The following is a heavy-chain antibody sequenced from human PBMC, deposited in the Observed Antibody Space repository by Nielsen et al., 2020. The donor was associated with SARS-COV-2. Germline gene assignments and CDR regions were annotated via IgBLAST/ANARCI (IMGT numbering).Heavy chain of an antibody. D-gene: IGHD3-22*01. J-gene: IGHJ4*02. V-gene: IGHV4-39*01. Sequence: SETLSLTCSVSGGSISSSSYYWGWIRQPPGKGLEWIGSISYRGSTYFNPSLKSRVTMSVDTSKNQFSFRLSSVTAADTAVYYCAGGFYDSRGYNLVYWGQGTLVTVSS. CDR2: ISYRGST. CDR3: AGGFYDSRGYNLVY. CDR1: GGSISSSSYY.